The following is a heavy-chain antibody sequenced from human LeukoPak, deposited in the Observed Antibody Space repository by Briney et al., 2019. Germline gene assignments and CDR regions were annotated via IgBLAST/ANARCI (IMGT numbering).Heavy chain of an antibody. D-gene: IGHD3-22*01. J-gene: IGHJ4*02. CDR3: ARHGPYYYDSSGVDY. CDR1: GGSISSSSYY. V-gene: IGHV4-39*01. CDR2: IYYSGST. Sequence: PSETLSLTCTVSGGSISSSSYYWGWIRQPPGKGLEWIGSIYYSGSTYYNPSLKSRVTISVDTSKNQFSLKLSSVTAAGTAMYYCARHGPYYYDSSGVDYWGQGTLVTVSS.